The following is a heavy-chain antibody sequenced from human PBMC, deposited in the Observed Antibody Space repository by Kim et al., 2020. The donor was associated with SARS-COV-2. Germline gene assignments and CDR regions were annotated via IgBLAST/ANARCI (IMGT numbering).Heavy chain of an antibody. CDR1: GYTFTSYY. Sequence: ASVKVSCKASGYTFTSYYMHWVRQAPGQGLEWMGIINPSGGSTSYAQKFQGRVTMTRDTSTSTVYMELSSLRSEDTAVYYCAGHFYGSGSYSGGSYYYYYGMDVWGQGTTVTVSS. J-gene: IGHJ6*02. V-gene: IGHV1-46*01. D-gene: IGHD3-10*01. CDR2: INPSGGST. CDR3: AGHFYGSGSYSGGSYYYYYGMDV.